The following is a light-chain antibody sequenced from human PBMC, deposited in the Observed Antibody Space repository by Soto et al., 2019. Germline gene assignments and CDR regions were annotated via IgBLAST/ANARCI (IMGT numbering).Light chain of an antibody. Sequence: EIVMTQSPATLSLSPGERASLSCRASQSLSNKLAWYQQKPGQAPGLLIYGASTRATDIPVRFSAGGSGTEFTLTIRSLQSEDFAVYYCQQYDNWPLTVGGGTKVDIK. CDR2: GAS. CDR1: QSLSNK. J-gene: IGKJ4*01. CDR3: QQYDNWPLT. V-gene: IGKV3-15*01.